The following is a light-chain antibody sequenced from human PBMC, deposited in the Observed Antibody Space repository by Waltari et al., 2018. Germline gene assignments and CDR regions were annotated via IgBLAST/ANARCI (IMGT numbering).Light chain of an antibody. CDR3: QQHRTWPVT. J-gene: IGKJ4*01. CDR1: HSVNNY. CDR2: AAS. V-gene: IGKV3-11*01. Sequence: EIVLTQSSATLSLSPGERAALSCRASHSVNNYLAWDQQNPGQVPRLLIHAASNRATGIPVRFSGSGSGTDFTLTISSLEPEDFAVYDCQQHRTWPVTFGGGTKVEIK.